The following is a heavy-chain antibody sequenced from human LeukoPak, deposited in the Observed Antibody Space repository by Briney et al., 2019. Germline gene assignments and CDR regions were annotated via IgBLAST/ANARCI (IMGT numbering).Heavy chain of an antibody. V-gene: IGHV4-59*01. D-gene: IGHD5-24*01. CDR2: IYYSGST. Sequence: SETLSLTCTASGGSISSYYWSWIRQPPGQGLEWIGYIYYSGSTNYNPSLKSRVTISVDTSKNQFSLKLSSVTAADTAVYYCARGATRYYYYYYMDVWGKGTTVTVSS. CDR3: ARGATRYYYYYYMDV. CDR1: GGSISSYY. J-gene: IGHJ6*03.